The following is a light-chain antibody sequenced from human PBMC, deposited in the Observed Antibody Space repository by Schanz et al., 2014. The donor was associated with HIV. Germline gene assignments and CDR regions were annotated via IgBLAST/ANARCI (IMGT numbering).Light chain of an antibody. V-gene: IGKV1-5*03. CDR1: QSISSW. Sequence: DIQMAQSPSALSASVGDRVTITCRASQSISSWLAWYQQRPGKAPNLLIYKASSLEVGVPSRFSGSGSGTDFTLTISSLQPDDFATYYCLQYNDYAYSFGQGTKLEIK. CDR2: KAS. CDR3: LQYNDYAYS. J-gene: IGKJ2*03.